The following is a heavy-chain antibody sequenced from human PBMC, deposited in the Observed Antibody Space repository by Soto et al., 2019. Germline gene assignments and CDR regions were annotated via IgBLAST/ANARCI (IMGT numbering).Heavy chain of an antibody. J-gene: IGHJ4*02. V-gene: IGHV4-59*08. CDR2: IYYSVST. CDR3: VRSYEAPLDIYDY. CDR1: GGSLSSGY. Sequence: SETLSLTCSVSGGSLSSGYWSWIRLPPGRGLEWIGYIYYSVSTNYNPSLKSRVTISVDTSKNQFSLKLSSVTAADTAVYYCVRSYEAPLDIYDYCGQGTLVPVSA. D-gene: IGHD3-9*01.